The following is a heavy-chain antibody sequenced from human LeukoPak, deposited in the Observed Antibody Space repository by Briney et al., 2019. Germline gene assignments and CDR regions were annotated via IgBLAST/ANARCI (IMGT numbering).Heavy chain of an antibody. CDR3: ASPLRGSYYPTDY. Sequence: GGSLRLSCVASGFTFSNYWMHWVRQAPGKGLVWVSRISGDGSSRNYADSVKGRFTISRDNAKSTLYLQMNSLRAEDTAVYYCASPLRGSYYPTDYWGQGTLVTVSS. CDR1: GFTFSNYW. D-gene: IGHD1-26*01. V-gene: IGHV3-74*01. CDR2: ISGDGSSR. J-gene: IGHJ4*02.